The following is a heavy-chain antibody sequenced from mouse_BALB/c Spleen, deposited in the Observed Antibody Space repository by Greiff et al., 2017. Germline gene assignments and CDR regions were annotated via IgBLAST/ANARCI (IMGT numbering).Heavy chain of an antibody. CDR3: AREYRYGRKY. J-gene: IGHJ3*01. CDR2: IWAGGST. Sequence: VQRVESGPGLVAPSQSLSITCTVSGFSLTSYGVHWVRQPPGKGLEWLGVIWAGGSTNYNSALMSRLSISKDNSKSQVFLKMNSLQTDDTAMYYCAREYRYGRKYWGQGTLVTVSA. D-gene: IGHD2-14*01. V-gene: IGHV2-9*02. CDR1: GFSLTSYG.